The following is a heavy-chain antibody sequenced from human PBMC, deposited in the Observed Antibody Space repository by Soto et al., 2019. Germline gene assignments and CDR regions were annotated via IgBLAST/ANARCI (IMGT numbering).Heavy chain of an antibody. Sequence: SVKVSCKASGGTFSSYAISWVRQAPGQGLEWMGGINPIFGTPHYAQKYQGRVTITADTFTNTAYMELTRLTSDDTAVYFCAREGRHFDYWGQGALVTVSS. CDR1: GGTFSSYA. J-gene: IGHJ4*02. CDR2: INPIFGTP. V-gene: IGHV1-69*06. CDR3: AREGRHFDY.